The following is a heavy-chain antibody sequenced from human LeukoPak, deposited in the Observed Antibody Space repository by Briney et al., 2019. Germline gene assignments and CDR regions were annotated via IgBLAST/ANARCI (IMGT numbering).Heavy chain of an antibody. CDR3: ARRGSGSYYNLDY. J-gene: IGHJ4*02. CDR1: GFPVSSNY. V-gene: IGHV3-53*01. CDR2: IYSGGST. D-gene: IGHD3-10*01. Sequence: PGGPLSLSCAASGFPVSSNYMSWVRKAPGKGLEWVLVIYSGGSTNYADSVKGRFTISRDNSKNTLFLQMNSLRAEDTAVYYCARRGSGSYYNLDYWGQGTLVTVSS.